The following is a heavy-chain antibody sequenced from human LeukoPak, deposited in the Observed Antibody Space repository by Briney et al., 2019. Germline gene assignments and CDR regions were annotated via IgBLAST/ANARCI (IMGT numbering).Heavy chain of an antibody. CDR3: ASETDRGAFDI. CDR1: GGSLSSGGYS. J-gene: IGHJ3*02. V-gene: IGHV4-30-4*07. Sequence: SETLSLTCAVSGGSLSSGGYSWSWIRQPPGKGLEWIGYIYYSGSTYYNPSLKSRVTISVDTSKNQFSLKLSSVTAADTAVYYCASETDRGAFDIWGQGTMVTVSS. D-gene: IGHD3-22*01. CDR2: IYYSGST.